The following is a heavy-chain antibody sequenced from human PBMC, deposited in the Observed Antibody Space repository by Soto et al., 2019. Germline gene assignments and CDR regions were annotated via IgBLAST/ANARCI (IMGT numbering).Heavy chain of an antibody. D-gene: IGHD4-4*01. CDR2: IDDDERNE. Sequence: VGSLILSCAASGFTFSNYCRHWVRQAPGKGLEWVAGIDDDERNENYADSVKGRFTISRDNSKNTLYLQMNSLRAEDTAVYYCAKIGPSNYMLWGQGTLVTVSS. V-gene: IGHV3-30*18. CDR1: GFTFSNYC. J-gene: IGHJ4*02. CDR3: AKIGPSNYML.